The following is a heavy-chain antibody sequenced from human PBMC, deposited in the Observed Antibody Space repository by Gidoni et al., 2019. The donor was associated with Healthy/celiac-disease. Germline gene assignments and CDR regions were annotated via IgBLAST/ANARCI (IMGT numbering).Heavy chain of an antibody. CDR3: TTPGFIAAAGTWYFDL. CDR1: GFTFSNAW. CDR2: IKSKTDGGTT. V-gene: IGHV3-15*01. D-gene: IGHD6-13*01. J-gene: IGHJ2*01. Sequence: EVQLVESGGGLVKPGGSLRLSCAASGFTFSNAWMSWVRQAPGKGLEWVGRIKSKTDGGTTDYAAPVKGRFTISRDDSKNTLYLQMNSLKTEDTAVYYCTTPGFIAAAGTWYFDLWGRGTLVTVSS.